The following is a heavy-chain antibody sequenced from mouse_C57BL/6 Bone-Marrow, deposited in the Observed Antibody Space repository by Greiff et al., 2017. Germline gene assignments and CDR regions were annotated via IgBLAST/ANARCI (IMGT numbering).Heavy chain of an antibody. V-gene: IGHV5-9-1*02. CDR2: ISSGGDYI. J-gene: IGHJ4*01. D-gene: IGHD2-3*01. CDR1: RFTFSSYA. CDR3: TRDGYYYAMDY. Sequence: EVQLVESGEGLVKPGGSLKLSCAASRFTFSSYAMSWVRQTPEKRLEWVAYISSGGDYIYYADTVKGRFTISRDNARNTLYLQMSSLKSEDTAMYYCTRDGYYYAMDYWGQGTSVTVSS.